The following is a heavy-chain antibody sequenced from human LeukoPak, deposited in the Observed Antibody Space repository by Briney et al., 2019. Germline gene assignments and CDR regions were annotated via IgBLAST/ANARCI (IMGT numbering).Heavy chain of an antibody. D-gene: IGHD3-22*01. V-gene: IGHV5-51*01. Sequence: GESLKISCKGSGYSFTSYWIGWVRPMPGKGLEWMGIIYPGDSDTRYSPSFQGQVTISADKSISTAYLQWSSLKASDTAMYYCARHHTYYYDSSGYYYPDYWGQGTLVTVSS. CDR2: IYPGDSDT. CDR3: ARHHTYYYDSSGYYYPDY. CDR1: GYSFTSYW. J-gene: IGHJ4*02.